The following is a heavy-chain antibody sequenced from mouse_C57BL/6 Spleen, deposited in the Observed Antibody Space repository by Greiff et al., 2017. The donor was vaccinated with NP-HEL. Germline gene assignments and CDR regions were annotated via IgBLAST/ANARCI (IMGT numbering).Heavy chain of an antibody. Sequence: VQLQESGAELVRPGTSVKVSCKASGYAFTNYLIEWVKQRPGQGLEWIGVINPGSGGTNYNEKFKGKATLTAAKSSSTAYKQLSSLTSADSAVYFCARSDATMISFDYWGQGTTLTVSS. V-gene: IGHV1-54*01. CDR1: GYAFTNYL. J-gene: IGHJ2*01. D-gene: IGHD2-4*01. CDR3: ARSDATMISFDY. CDR2: INPGSGGT.